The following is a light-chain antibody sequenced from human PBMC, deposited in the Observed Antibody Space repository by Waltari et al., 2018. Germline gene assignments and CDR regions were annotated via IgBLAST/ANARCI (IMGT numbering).Light chain of an antibody. CDR1: SSNIGSNT. V-gene: IGLV1-44*01. CDR3: AAWDDSLNGWV. CDR2: RNN. Sequence: QSVLTQPPSASVTPGQRVTIPCSGSSSNIGSNTVNWYQQLPGTAPKLLIYRNNQRPSGVPDRFSGSKSGTSASLAISGLQSEDETDYYCAAWDDSLNGWVFGGGTKLTVL. J-gene: IGLJ3*02.